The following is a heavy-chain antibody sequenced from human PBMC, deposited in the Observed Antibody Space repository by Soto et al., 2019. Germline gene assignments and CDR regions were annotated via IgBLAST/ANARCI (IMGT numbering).Heavy chain of an antibody. CDR2: VSHDGRNT. D-gene: IGHD6-19*01. J-gene: IGHJ4*02. CDR1: GFTFSDYA. CDR3: AKGGRQWLVTSDFNY. V-gene: IGHV3-30*18. Sequence: VQLVESGGGVVQPGRSLRLSCAASGFTFSDYAMHWVRQAPGKGLEWVAVVSHDGRNTHYADSVKGRFTISRDSSKNTVSLEMTSLRAADTAGYYCAKGGRQWLVTSDFNYWGQGALVTVSS.